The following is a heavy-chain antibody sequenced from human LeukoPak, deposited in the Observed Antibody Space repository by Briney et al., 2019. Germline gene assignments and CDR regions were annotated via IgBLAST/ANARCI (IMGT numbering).Heavy chain of an antibody. CDR1: GGSISSYY. V-gene: IGHV4-4*07. J-gene: IGHJ4*02. CDR2: IYTSGTT. D-gene: IGHD4-17*01. CDR3: ARLSTVTTSFDY. Sequence: KSSETLSLTRTFSGGSISSYYWSWIRQPAGKGLEWIGRIYTSGTTHYNPSLKSRVTMSVDTSKNQFSLKLSSVTAADTAVYYCARLSTVTTSFDYWGQGTLVTVSS.